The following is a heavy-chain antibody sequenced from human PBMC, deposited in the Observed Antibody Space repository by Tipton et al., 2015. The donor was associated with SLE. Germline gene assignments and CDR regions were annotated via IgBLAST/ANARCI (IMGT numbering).Heavy chain of an antibody. CDR2: IYYSGST. V-gene: IGHV4-39*07. J-gene: IGHJ6*02. Sequence: TFSSYAMSWVRQAPGKGLEWIGSIYYSGSTYYNPSLKSRVTISVDTSKNQFSLKLSSVTAADTAVYYCARDPAARRGMDVWGQGTTVTVSS. CDR3: ARDPAARRGMDV. D-gene: IGHD6-6*01. CDR1: TFSSYA.